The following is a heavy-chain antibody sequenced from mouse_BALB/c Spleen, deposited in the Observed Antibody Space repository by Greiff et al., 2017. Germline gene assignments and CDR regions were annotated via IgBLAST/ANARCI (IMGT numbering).Heavy chain of an antibody. CDR2: IDPETGGT. D-gene: IGHD2-2*01. J-gene: IGHJ4*01. CDR3: TRDGGYARMDY. Sequence: QVQLQQSGAELVRPGASVTLSCKASGYTFTDYEMHWVKQTPVHGLEWIGAIDPETGGTAYNQKFKGKATLTADKSSSTAYMELRSLTSEDSAVYYCTRDGGYARMDYWGQGTSVTVSS. CDR1: GYTFTDYE. V-gene: IGHV1-15*01.